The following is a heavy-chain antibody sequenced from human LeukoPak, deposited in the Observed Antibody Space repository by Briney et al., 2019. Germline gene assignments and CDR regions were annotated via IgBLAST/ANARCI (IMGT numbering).Heavy chain of an antibody. CDR2: IIPIFGTA. J-gene: IGHJ4*02. CDR3: VFLGATDEAGVDY. D-gene: IGHD1-26*01. CDR1: GGTFSSYA. Sequence: ASVKVSCKASGGTFSSYAISWVRQAPGQGLEWMGGIIPIFGTANYAQKFQGRVTITTDESTSTAYMELSSLRSEDTAVYYCVFLGATDEAGVDYWGQGTLVTVSS. V-gene: IGHV1-69*05.